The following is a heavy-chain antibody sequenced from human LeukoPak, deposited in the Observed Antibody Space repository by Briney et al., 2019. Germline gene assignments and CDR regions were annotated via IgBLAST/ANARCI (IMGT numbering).Heavy chain of an antibody. CDR3: AKRGVVIRAVLVVGFHKEAYYFDS. J-gene: IGHJ4*02. D-gene: IGHD2-15*01. V-gene: IGHV3-23*01. CDR2: ISDRGGST. Sequence: GGSLRLSCVVSGITLSNYGMSWVRQAPGKRLEWVAGISDRGGSTNYADSVKGRFTISRGNPKNTLYLQMNSLRSEDTAVYFCAKRGVVIRAVLVVGFHKEAYYFDSWGQGALVTVSS. CDR1: GITLSNYG.